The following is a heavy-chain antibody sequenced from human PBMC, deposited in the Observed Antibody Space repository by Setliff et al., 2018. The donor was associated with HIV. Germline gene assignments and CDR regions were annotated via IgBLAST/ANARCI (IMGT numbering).Heavy chain of an antibody. CDR2: IKQGGSEK. CDR1: GFIFSSYW. J-gene: IGHJ4*02. V-gene: IGHV3-7*01. D-gene: IGHD3-9*01. Sequence: GGSLRLSCTASGFIFSSYWMSWVRQAPGKGLEWVANIKQGGSEKYYVDSVKGRFTMSRDNSKNTVYQQINSLRAEDTAVYYCARGPTSRYFDWSFSGARGTFNYWGQGTLVTVSS. CDR3: ARGPTSRYFDWSFSGARGTFNY.